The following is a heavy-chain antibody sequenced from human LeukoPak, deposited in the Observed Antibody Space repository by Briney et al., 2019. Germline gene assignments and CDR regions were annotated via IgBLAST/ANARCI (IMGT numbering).Heavy chain of an antibody. CDR3: ARASFGFVAAAGSAVGYYFDY. J-gene: IGHJ4*02. V-gene: IGHV1-18*01. D-gene: IGHD6-13*01. CDR2: ISAYNGNT. CDR1: GYTFTSYG. Sequence: GASVKVSCKASGYTFTSYGISWVRQAPGQGLEWMEWISAYNGNTNYAQKLQGRVTMTTDTSTSAAYMELRSLRSGDTAVYYCARASFGFVAAAGSAVGYYFDYWGQGTLVTVSS.